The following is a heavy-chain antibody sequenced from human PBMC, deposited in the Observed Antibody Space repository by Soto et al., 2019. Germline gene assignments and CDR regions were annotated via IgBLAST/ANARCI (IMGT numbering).Heavy chain of an antibody. D-gene: IGHD3-10*01. CDR3: ATSFWFGTQPEI. J-gene: IGHJ1*01. CDR1: GGSFSENY. Sequence: QVHLEQWGAGLLKPSETLSLSCGVSGGSFSENYWTWFRQPPGKGLEWIGEISPSGTTKYVPSLKRRVTISKDPSKNQFSLKVTSVTAADTAVYFCATSFWFGTQPEIWGQGTLVTVSS. CDR2: ISPSGTT. V-gene: IGHV4-34*01.